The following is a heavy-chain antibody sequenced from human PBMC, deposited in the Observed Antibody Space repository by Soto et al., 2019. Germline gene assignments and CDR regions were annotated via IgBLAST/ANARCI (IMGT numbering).Heavy chain of an antibody. CDR1: GLNFTTSG. Sequence: QVQLVESGGGAVQPGRSLRLSCVASGLNFTTSGMHWVRQAPGKGLEWVAIIWYDGTNKYYGDSVKGRFTISRDNSKNTLYLGMTRLRAEDTAIYYFARDPSHAQWLDYGLDVWGQGTTVTVSS. CDR2: IWYDGTNK. V-gene: IGHV3-33*01. D-gene: IGHD6-19*01. CDR3: ARDPSHAQWLDYGLDV. J-gene: IGHJ6*02.